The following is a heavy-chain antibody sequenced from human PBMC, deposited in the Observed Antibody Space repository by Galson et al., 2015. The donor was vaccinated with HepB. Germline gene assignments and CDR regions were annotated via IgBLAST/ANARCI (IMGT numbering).Heavy chain of an antibody. J-gene: IGHJ6*03. CDR1: GFTFSNHR. Sequence: SLRLSCAASGFTFSNHRMHWVRQAPGKGLVWVSRINRDGTTTTYADSVEGRFTVSRDNAKNTVYLQMDSLRAEDTAVYYCARGRGSRAYYDYYMDVWGKGTTVTVSS. D-gene: IGHD3-16*01. CDR2: INRDGTTT. CDR3: ARGRGSRAYYDYYMDV. V-gene: IGHV3-74*01.